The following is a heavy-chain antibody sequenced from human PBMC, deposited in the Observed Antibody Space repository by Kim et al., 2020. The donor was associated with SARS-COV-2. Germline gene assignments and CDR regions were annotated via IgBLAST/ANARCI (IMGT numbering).Heavy chain of an antibody. D-gene: IGHD5-12*01. V-gene: IGHV3-33*01. CDR3: ARDMNIVATILFDY. Sequence: ADSVKGRFTISRDNSKNTLYLQMNSLRAEDTAVYYCARDMNIVATILFDYWGQGTLVTVSS. J-gene: IGHJ4*02.